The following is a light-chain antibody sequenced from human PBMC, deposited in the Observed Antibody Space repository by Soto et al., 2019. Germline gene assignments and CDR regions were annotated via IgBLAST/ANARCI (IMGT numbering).Light chain of an antibody. CDR1: SSNIESNY. CDR2: RND. V-gene: IGLV1-47*01. J-gene: IGLJ2*01. Sequence: QLVLTQPPSASGTPGQRVTISCSGSSSNIESNYVYWYQQLPGTAPKLLIYRNDQRPSGVPDRFSGSKSGTSASLGISGLRSEDEGDYYCAAWDDSLSGCVLFGGGTKVTVL. CDR3: AAWDDSLSGCVL.